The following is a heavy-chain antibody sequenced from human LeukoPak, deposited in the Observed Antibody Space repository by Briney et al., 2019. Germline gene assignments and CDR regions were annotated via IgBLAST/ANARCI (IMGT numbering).Heavy chain of an antibody. Sequence: SETLSLTCAVSGGSISSSNWWSWVRQPPGKGLEWIGEIYHSGSTNYNPSLKSRVTIPVDKSKNQFSLKLSSVTAADTAVYYCARSMDSSGWYVDYWGQGTLVTVSS. D-gene: IGHD6-19*01. CDR1: GGSISSSNW. CDR3: ARSMDSSGWYVDY. CDR2: IYHSGST. J-gene: IGHJ4*02. V-gene: IGHV4-4*02.